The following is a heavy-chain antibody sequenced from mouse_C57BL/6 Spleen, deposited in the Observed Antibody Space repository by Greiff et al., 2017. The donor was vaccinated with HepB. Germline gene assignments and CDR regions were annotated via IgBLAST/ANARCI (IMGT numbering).Heavy chain of an antibody. Sequence: LQESGPELVKPGASVKISCKASGYSFTDCNMNWVKQSNGKSLEWIGVINPNYGTTSYNQKFKGKATLTVDQSSSTAYMQLNSLTSEDSAVYYCARGKRAYSNYPYFDYWGQGTTLTVSS. CDR2: INPNYGTT. CDR3: ARGKRAYSNYPYFDY. CDR1: GYSFTDCN. V-gene: IGHV1-39*01. D-gene: IGHD2-5*01. J-gene: IGHJ2*01.